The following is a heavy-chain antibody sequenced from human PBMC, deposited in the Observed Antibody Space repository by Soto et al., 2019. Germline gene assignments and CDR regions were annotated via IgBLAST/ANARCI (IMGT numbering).Heavy chain of an antibody. Sequence: SETLSLTCSVSGYSISSGDYWGWIRQPPGKGLEWIGSIYHSGSTYYNPSLKSRVTISVDTSKNQFSLKLSSVTAADTAVYYCASVTYSGSYYGGLDYWGQGTLVTVSS. CDR2: IYHSGST. CDR1: GYSISSGDY. J-gene: IGHJ4*02. V-gene: IGHV4-38-2*01. D-gene: IGHD1-26*01. CDR3: ASVTYSGSYYGGLDY.